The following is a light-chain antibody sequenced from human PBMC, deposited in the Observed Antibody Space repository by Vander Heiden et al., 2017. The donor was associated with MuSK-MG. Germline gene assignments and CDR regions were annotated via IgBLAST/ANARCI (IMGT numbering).Light chain of an antibody. V-gene: IGKV1-39*01. J-gene: IGKJ2*01. CDR1: QNIRNY. CDR2: TAS. Sequence: DIQMTESPSSLPVSVGDSVTITCRASQNIRNYVNWYQQEPGKAPYLLIYTASRLQTGVPSRFSGSGSGTDFTLTIRGLQREDFATYFCQQSDNTPYTFGQGTRLEIK. CDR3: QQSDNTPYT.